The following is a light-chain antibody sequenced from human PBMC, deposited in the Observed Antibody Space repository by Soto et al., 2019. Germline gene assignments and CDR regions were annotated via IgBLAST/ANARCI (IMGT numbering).Light chain of an antibody. Sequence: QSVLTQPPSVSGAPGQRVTISCTGSSSNIGAGYDVHWYQQLPGTAPKLLIYKASILESGVPSRFSGSGSGTEFTLTIRSLQPEDFATYFCQEYNNYPWTFGQGTK. V-gene: IGLV1-40*01. CDR3: QEYNNYPWT. CDR2: KAS. CDR1: SSNIGAGYD. J-gene: IGLJ3*02.